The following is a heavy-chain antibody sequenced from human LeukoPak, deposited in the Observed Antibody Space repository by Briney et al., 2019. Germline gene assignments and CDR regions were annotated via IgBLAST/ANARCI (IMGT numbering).Heavy chain of an antibody. Sequence: GASVKVSCKASGYTFTGYYIHWVRQAPGQGLEWMGWINPNSDGTNYAQKFQGRVTMTRDTSISTAYMELSRLISDDTAVYYRARDRRRDGYNSFDYWAQGTLVTVSS. V-gene: IGHV1-2*02. CDR1: GYTFTGYY. J-gene: IGHJ4*02. D-gene: IGHD5-24*01. CDR3: ARDRRRDGYNSFDY. CDR2: INPNSDGT.